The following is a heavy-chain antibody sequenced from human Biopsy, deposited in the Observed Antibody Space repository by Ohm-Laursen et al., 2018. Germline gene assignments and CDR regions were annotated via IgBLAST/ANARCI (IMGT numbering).Heavy chain of an antibody. CDR1: GDSISTSTTYY. J-gene: IGHJ5*02. Sequence: TLSLTCTVSGDSISTSTTYYWAWLRQPPGKGLEWIGSIYNSETTFYNPSLKSRVAISVDTSTNQFSLKVSSVTAADTALYHCARHPTGFWFDPWGHGTLVTVSS. CDR3: ARHPTGFWFDP. CDR2: IYNSETT. V-gene: IGHV4-39*01.